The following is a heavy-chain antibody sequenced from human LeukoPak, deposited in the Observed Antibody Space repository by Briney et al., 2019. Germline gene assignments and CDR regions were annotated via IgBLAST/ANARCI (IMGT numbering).Heavy chain of an antibody. CDR3: AKDLLSI. CDR2: ISYVGSNK. CDR1: GFTFSSYG. V-gene: IGHV3-30*18. Sequence: GRSLRLSCAASGFTFSSYGMHWVRQAPGKGLEWVAVISYVGSNKYYADSVKGRFTISRDNSKNTLYLQMNSLRAEDTAVYYCAKDLLSIWGQGTLVTVSS. D-gene: IGHD3-3*02. J-gene: IGHJ4*02.